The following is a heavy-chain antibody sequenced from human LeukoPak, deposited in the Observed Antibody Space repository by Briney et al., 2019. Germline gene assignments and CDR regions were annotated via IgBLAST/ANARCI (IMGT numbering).Heavy chain of an antibody. CDR2: IYYSGST. Sequence: SQSLSLTSPVSGRSLSILYWSWVRQPPGKGLEWDGYIYYSGSTNYNPTLKSRVTMSVDTSKNQCSLKLSSVTAADTAVYCCARPYWSDGSCYYSHWGQGTLVTVSS. CDR3: ARPYWSDGSCYYSH. J-gene: IGHJ4*02. V-gene: IGHV4-59*01. CDR1: GRSLSILY. D-gene: IGHD2-15*01.